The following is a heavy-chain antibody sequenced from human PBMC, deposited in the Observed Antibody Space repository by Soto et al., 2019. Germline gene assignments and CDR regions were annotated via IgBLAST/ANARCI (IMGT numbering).Heavy chain of an antibody. V-gene: IGHV4-34*02. CDR1: GGSFSDYY. Sequence: QVQPQQWGAGLLKPSETLSLTCAVSGGSFSDYYWSWIRQPPGKGLEWIGEINHSGNTNYNPSLKSRVTISADTSKNHFSLKLTSVTAADTSLYYCARGRVCATPWNWFDPWGQGTLVTVSS. J-gene: IGHJ5*02. D-gene: IGHD2-15*01. CDR2: INHSGNT. CDR3: ARGRVCATPWNWFDP.